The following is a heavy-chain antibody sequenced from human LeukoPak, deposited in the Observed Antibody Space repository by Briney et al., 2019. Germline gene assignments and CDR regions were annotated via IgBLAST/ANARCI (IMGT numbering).Heavy chain of an antibody. CDR3: ARDLYEYLWGHYRPEAFDI. Sequence: ASVKVSCKASGYSFTGYYIHLVRQAPGQGLGWMGWINTNSGTTNYAQNFQGRGTMTRDTSITTAYMELSSLKSDDTAVYYRARDLYEYLWGHYRPEAFDIWGQGTMVTVSS. J-gene: IGHJ3*02. CDR2: INTNSGTT. D-gene: IGHD3-16*02. CDR1: GYSFTGYY. V-gene: IGHV1-2*02.